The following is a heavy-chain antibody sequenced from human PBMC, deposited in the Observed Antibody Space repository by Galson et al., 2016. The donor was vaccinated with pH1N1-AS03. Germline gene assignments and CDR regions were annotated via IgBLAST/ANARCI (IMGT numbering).Heavy chain of an antibody. CDR3: ATGYCSGGSCQSRMGYYGMDV. CDR2: IYSSGNT. D-gene: IGHD2-15*01. Sequence: SETLSLTCSVSGVSIRTHYWSWIRQLPGKGLEWIGYIYSSGNTDYNPSLKSRVPISLDTSKSQFSLNLRSVTAADTAMYYCATGYCSGGSCQSRMGYYGMDVWGQGIMVTVSS. J-gene: IGHJ6*02. V-gene: IGHV4-59*11. CDR1: GVSIRTHY.